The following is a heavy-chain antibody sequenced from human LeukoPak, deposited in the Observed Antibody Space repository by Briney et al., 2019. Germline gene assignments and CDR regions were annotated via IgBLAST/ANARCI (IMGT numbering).Heavy chain of an antibody. D-gene: IGHD4-17*01. J-gene: IGHJ6*02. CDR3: ARHLYGDYLTDRYYGTDV. Sequence: PGGSLRLSCAASGLTVSSNYMSWVRQAPGKGLEWVSVIYSGGRTYYADSVKGRFAISRDNSKNTLYLQMNSLTAEDTAVYYCARHLYGDYLTDRYYGTDVWGQGTTVTVSS. CDR2: IYSGGRT. V-gene: IGHV3-53*01. CDR1: GLTVSSNY.